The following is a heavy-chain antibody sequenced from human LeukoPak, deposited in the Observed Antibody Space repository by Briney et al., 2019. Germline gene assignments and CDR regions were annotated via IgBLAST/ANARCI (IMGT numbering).Heavy chain of an antibody. CDR2: IYYTGST. CDR1: GGSISTYY. Sequence: PSETLSLICTVSGGSISTYYWNWIRQPPGKGLEWIGYIYYTGSTKYNPSLKSRVTISVDTSKNQFSLKLSSVTAADTAVYYCGRSGGYSSSWSLWGQGTLVTVSS. D-gene: IGHD6-13*01. J-gene: IGHJ4*02. CDR3: GRSGGYSSSWSL. V-gene: IGHV4-59*01.